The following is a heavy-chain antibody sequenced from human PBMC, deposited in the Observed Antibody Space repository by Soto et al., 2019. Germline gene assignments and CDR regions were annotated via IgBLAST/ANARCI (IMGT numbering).Heavy chain of an antibody. CDR2: TYYRSKWYN. V-gene: IGHV6-1*01. CDR1: VYSVSSNSAT. Sequence: SQTLSLTCAISVYSVSSNSATWNWIMQSPSRGLKWLGRTYYRSKWYNDYALSLKSQITINPDTSKNQFSLQLNSVTPEDTAVYFCARELPIPENGVFEFWGQGTLVNVSS. J-gene: IGHJ4*02. CDR3: ARELPIPENGVFEF. D-gene: IGHD2-8*01.